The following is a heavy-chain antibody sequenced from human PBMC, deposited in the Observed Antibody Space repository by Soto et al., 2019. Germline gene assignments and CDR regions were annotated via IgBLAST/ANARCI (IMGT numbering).Heavy chain of an antibody. CDR3: ARRAETNGWNGFGADKYYFDF. J-gene: IGHJ4*02. CDR2: MNPNTGNS. D-gene: IGHD1-1*01. Sequence: ASVKVSCKASGYTFTSYDIYWVRQATGQGLEWMGWMNPNTGNSGYAQKFQGRVTMTSDSSINTVHMELSSLRFEDTAVYYCARRAETNGWNGFGADKYYFDFWGQGTLVTVSS. V-gene: IGHV1-8*01. CDR1: GYTFTSYD.